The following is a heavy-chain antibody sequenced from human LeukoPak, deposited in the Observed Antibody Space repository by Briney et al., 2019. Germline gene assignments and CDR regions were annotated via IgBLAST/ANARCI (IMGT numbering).Heavy chain of an antibody. CDR2: IYYSGST. V-gene: IGHV4-31*03. J-gene: IGHJ3*02. CDR3: AREGRYYYDSSGPGDAFDI. CDR1: GGSISSGGYY. D-gene: IGHD3-22*01. Sequence: SETLSLTCTVSGGSISSGGYYWSWIRQHPGKGLEWIGYIYYSGSTYYNPSLKSRVTISVDTSKNQFSLKLSSVTAAGTAVYYCAREGRYYYDSSGPGDAFDIWGQGTMVTVSS.